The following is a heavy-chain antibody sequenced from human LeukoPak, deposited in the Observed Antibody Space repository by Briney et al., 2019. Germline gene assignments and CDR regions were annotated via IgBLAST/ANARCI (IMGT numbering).Heavy chain of an antibody. D-gene: IGHD5-18*01. CDR1: GYTFTGYY. V-gene: IGHV1-2*06. J-gene: IGHJ4*02. CDR3: ARGGRGNSYGYCLDY. Sequence: ASVKVSCKXSGYTFTGYYMHWVRQAPGQGLEWMGRINPNSGGTNYAQKFQGRVTMTRDTSISTAYMELSRLRSDDTAVYYCARGGRGNSYGYCLDYWGQGTLVTVSS. CDR2: INPNSGGT.